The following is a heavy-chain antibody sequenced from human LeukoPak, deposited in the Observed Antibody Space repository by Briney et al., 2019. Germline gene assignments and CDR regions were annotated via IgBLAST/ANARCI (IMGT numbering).Heavy chain of an antibody. J-gene: IGHJ6*02. CDR2: TWYDESNK. CDR1: GFTFSIYG. CDR3: ARYRGTDVMDV. D-gene: IGHD3/OR15-3a*01. Sequence: PGGSLRLSCAASGFTFSIYGMHWVRQAPGKGLEWVAATWYDESNKYYADSVKGRFTISRDNSKTTLYLQMNSLKAEDTAVYYCARYRGTDVMDVWGQGTTVTVSS. V-gene: IGHV3-33*01.